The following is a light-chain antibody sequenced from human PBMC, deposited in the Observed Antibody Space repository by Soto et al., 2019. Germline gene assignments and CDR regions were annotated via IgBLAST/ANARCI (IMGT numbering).Light chain of an antibody. V-gene: IGKV1-5*01. CDR3: QQYYSYPQT. CDR2: AAS. CDR1: QTISSW. Sequence: DIQMTQSPSTLSGSVGDRVTITCRASQTISSWLAWYQQKPGKAPKLLIYAASNLQSGVPSRFSGSGSGTVFTLIISGLQPEDFAAYYCQQYYSYPQTFGQGTKVDIK. J-gene: IGKJ1*01.